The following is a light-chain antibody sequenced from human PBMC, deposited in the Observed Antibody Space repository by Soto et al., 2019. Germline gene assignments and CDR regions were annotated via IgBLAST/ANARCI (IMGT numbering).Light chain of an antibody. Sequence: ELVMTQSPATLSVSPGERATLSCRASQSFSSNVAWYQQKPGQAPRLLIYGVSSRATGIPDRFSGSGSGTDFTLTISRLEPEDFEVYYCQQYDSSPRTLGQGTKVDIK. J-gene: IGKJ1*01. V-gene: IGKV3-20*01. CDR2: GVS. CDR3: QQYDSSPRT. CDR1: QSFSSN.